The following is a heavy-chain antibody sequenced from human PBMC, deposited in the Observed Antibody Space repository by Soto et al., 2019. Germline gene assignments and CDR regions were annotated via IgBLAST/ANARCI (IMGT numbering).Heavy chain of an antibody. CDR1: GFSLTTTGVG. D-gene: IGHD2-2*02. CDR2: ISWENEK. CDR3: AHSPHVDHTIPLSHWFGP. Sequence: QITLKESGPTLVKPTQTLTLTCTFSGFSLTTTGVGVGWIRQPPGKALEWLALISWENEKRYSPSLKSRLTIPKNXSKDQAVLTMTNMESVDIGTYYCAHSPHVDHTIPLSHWFGPWGQRTLVTVSS. V-gene: IGHV2-5*02. J-gene: IGHJ5*02.